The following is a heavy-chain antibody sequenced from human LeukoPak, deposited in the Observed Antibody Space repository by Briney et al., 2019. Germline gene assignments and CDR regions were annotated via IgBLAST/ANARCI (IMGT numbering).Heavy chain of an antibody. J-gene: IGHJ6*02. Sequence: SEALSLTCTVSGGSISSYYWSWIRQPPGMGREWIGYTYYSGSPNYNPSLKSRVTISIHMSKKQFSLKLSSVTAADTAVYFCARSIALAGIGSDFSYYGMDVWGQGTTVTVSS. V-gene: IGHV4-59*08. CDR3: ARSIALAGIGSDFSYYGMDV. D-gene: IGHD6-19*01. CDR2: TYYSGSP. CDR1: GGSISSYY.